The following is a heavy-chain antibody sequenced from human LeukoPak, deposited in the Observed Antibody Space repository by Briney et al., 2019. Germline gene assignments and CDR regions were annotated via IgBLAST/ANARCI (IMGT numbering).Heavy chain of an antibody. CDR2: ISYSGST. CDR3: ARRTGGPFDY. J-gene: IGHJ4*02. D-gene: IGHD2-8*02. Sequence: SETLSLTCNVSGGSISSYYWSWIRQPPGKGLEWIGYISYSGSTNYNPSLKSRVTISSDTSKNQFSLRLSSVTAADTAVYYCARRTGGPFDYWGQGTLVTVSS. CDR1: GGSISSYY. V-gene: IGHV4-59*08.